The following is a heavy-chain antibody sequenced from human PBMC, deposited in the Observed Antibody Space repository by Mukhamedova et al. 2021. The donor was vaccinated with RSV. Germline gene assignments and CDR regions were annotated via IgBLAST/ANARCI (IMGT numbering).Heavy chain of an antibody. CDR3: TRHVLADWNDAGLDAFDI. D-gene: IGHD1-1*01. V-gene: IGHV3-73*01. J-gene: IGHJ3*02. Sequence: AYAASVKGRFTISRDDSKNTAYLQMNSLKTEDTAVYYCTRHVLADWNDAGLDAFDIWGQGTMVTVSS.